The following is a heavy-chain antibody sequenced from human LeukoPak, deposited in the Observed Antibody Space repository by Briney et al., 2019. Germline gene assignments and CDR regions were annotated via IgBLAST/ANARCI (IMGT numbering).Heavy chain of an antibody. CDR3: ARDFSSSSSVYYYYYMDV. J-gene: IGHJ6*03. Sequence: SETLSLTCTVSGGSISSSSYYWGWIRQPPGKGLEWIGSIYYSGSTYYNPSLKSRVTISVDTSKNQFPLKLSSVTAADTAIYYCARDFSSSSSVYYYYYMDVWGKGTTVTVSS. CDR1: GGSISSSSYY. CDR2: IYYSGST. V-gene: IGHV4-39*06. D-gene: IGHD6-6*01.